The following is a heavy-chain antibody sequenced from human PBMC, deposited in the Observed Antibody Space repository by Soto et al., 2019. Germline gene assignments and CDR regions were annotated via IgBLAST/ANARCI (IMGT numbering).Heavy chain of an antibody. CDR3: ARGYVGSWAHFDY. CDR2: ISDSSSKK. J-gene: IGHJ4*02. CDR1: GFTFNNYA. D-gene: IGHD2-15*01. V-gene: IGHV3-23*01. Sequence: EVQLLESGGDLAQPGGSLRLSCSASGFTFNNYAMNWVRQAPGKGLEWISSISDSSSKKYYADSVKGRFTISRDNSKNTLLLQLNTLRADDTAVYFCARGYVGSWAHFDYWGQGTQVIVSS.